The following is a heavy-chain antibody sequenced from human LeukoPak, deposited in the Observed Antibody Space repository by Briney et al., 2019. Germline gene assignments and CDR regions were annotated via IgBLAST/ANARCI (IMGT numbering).Heavy chain of an antibody. D-gene: IGHD5-18*01. CDR2: ISAYNGNT. CDR3: ARVNGRRGYSYGNDY. V-gene: IGHV1-18*04. J-gene: IGHJ4*02. CDR1: GYTFTSYG. Sequence: GASVKVSCKASGYTFTSYGISWVRQALGQGLEWMGWISAYNGNTNYAQKLQGRVTMTTDTSTSTAYMELRSLRSDDTAVYYCARVNGRRGYSYGNDYWGQGTLVTVS.